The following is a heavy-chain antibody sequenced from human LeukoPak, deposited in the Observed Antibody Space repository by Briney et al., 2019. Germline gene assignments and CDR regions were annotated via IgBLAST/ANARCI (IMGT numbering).Heavy chain of an antibody. D-gene: IGHD2-15*01. V-gene: IGHV3-21*01. CDR1: GFTFSRYS. CDR3: ARDLRYCSGGSCNGFDF. CDR2: ISSSSSYI. Sequence: GGSLGLSCAASGFTFSRYSMKWVRQAPGKGLEWVSSISSSSSYIYYADSVKGRFTISRDNAKNSLYLQMNSLRAEDTAVYYCARDLRYCSGGSCNGFDFWGQGTLVTVTS. J-gene: IGHJ4*02.